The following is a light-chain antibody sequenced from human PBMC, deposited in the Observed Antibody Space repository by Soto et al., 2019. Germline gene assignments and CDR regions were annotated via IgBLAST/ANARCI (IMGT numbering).Light chain of an antibody. CDR2: MAY. J-gene: IGKJ1*01. V-gene: IGKV2-28*01. CDR3: MQSPKNPWT. CDR1: QSLLYSNGFYC. Sequence: DIVMTQSPLSLSVTPGESASISCRSSQSLLYSNGFYCLDWYLPKPGQSTQLLSYMAYYRASVDPDRFSGSGSGTDFTLEISRGEAEDGGVSYCMQSPKNPWTFVLGTKVEI.